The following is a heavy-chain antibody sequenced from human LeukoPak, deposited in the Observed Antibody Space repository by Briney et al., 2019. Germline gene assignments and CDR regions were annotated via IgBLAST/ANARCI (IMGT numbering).Heavy chain of an antibody. V-gene: IGHV4-34*01. J-gene: IGHJ3*02. CDR2: INHSGST. D-gene: IGHD5-12*01. Sequence: PSETLSLTCAVYGGSFSGYYWSWIRQPPGKGLEWIGEINHSGSTNYNPSLKSRVTISVDTSKNQFSLKLSSVTAADTAVYYCATGGDIVAAMGAFDIWGQGTMVTVSS. CDR3: ATGGDIVAAMGAFDI. CDR1: GGSFSGYY.